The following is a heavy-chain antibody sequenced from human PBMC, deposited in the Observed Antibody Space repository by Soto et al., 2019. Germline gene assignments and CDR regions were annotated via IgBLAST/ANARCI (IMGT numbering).Heavy chain of an antibody. CDR1: GGSISSSSYY. J-gene: IGHJ4*02. CDR2: IYYSGIT. D-gene: IGHD6-19*01. V-gene: IGHV4-39*01. Sequence: PSETLSLTCTVSGGSISSSSYYWGWLRQPPGKGLEWIGSIYYSGITYYNPSLKSRVTISVDTSKNQFSLKLSSVTAADTAVYYCARQGTPQYSSGWYGSLRTSDYWGQGTLVTVSS. CDR3: ARQGTPQYSSGWYGSLRTSDY.